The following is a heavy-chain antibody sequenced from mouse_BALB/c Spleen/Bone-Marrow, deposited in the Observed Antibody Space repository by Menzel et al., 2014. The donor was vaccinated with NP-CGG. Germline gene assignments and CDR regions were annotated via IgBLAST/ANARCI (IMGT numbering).Heavy chain of an antibody. CDR3: ARGRTAY. Sequence: VQLKESGPELLKPGASVKISCKTSGYTFTDYTLHWVKQSHGKSLEWIGGVNPNIGGTNYNQKFKGKATLTLDKSSSTAYMELRSLTSEDSAVYYCARGRTAYWGQGTLVTVPA. J-gene: IGHJ3*01. CDR1: GYTFTDYT. V-gene: IGHV1-18*01. CDR2: VNPNIGGT.